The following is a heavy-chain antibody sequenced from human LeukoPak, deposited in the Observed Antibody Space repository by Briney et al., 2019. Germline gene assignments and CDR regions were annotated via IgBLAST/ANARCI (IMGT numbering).Heavy chain of an antibody. Sequence: GESLRLSCAASGFTFSSYWMHWVRQAPGKGLVWVSRINSDGSSTSYADSVKGRFTISRDNAKNTLYLQMNSLRAEDTAVYYCARVVGIVGAYDYWGQGILVTVSS. CDR3: ARVVGIVGAYDY. V-gene: IGHV3-74*01. J-gene: IGHJ4*02. D-gene: IGHD1-26*01. CDR1: GFTFSSYW. CDR2: INSDGSST.